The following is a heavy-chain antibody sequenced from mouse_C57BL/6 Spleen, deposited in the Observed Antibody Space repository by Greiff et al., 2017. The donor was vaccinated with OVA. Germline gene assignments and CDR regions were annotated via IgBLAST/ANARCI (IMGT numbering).Heavy chain of an antibody. CDR1: GYTFTNYW. Sequence: VQLQQSGAELVRPGTSVKMSCKASGYTFTNYWIGWAKQRPGHGLEWIGDIYPGGGYTNYNEKFKGKATLTADKSSSTAYMQFSSQTSEDSASYYCASVDYVGPFAYWGQGTLVTVSA. V-gene: IGHV1-63*01. D-gene: IGHD2-4*01. CDR3: ASVDYVGPFAY. CDR2: IYPGGGYT. J-gene: IGHJ3*01.